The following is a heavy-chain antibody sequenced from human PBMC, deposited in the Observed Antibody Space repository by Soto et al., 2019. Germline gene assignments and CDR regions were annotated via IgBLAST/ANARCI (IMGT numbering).Heavy chain of an antibody. J-gene: IGHJ4*02. Sequence: QVQLQESGPGLVKPSETLSLTCTVSGGSFSDYYWSWFRQAPGKGLDWIGYVYYSGSTNYNPSLQSRVTISVDTSKNQFSLKLRYVTAADTAVYYCARQAIDWGQGTLVTVS. V-gene: IGHV4-59*08. CDR1: GGSFSDYY. CDR2: VYYSGST. CDR3: ARQAID.